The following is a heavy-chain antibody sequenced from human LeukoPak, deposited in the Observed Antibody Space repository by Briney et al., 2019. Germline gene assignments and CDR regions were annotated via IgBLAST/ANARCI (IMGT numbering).Heavy chain of an antibody. D-gene: IGHD3-22*01. CDR1: GGTFSSYA. V-gene: IGHV1-69*13. J-gene: IGHJ5*02. CDR2: ITPMFGTA. Sequence: SVKVSCKASGGTFSSYAISWVRQAPGQGPEWMGGITPMFGTAKYAQKFQGRVTITADESTSTAYMELSSLRSEDTAVYYCARARDSRLDPWGQGTLVTVSS. CDR3: ARARDSRLDP.